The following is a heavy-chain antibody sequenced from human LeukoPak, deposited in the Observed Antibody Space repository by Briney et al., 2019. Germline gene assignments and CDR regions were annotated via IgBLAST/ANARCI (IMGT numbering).Heavy chain of an antibody. CDR2: ISAYNGNT. CDR3: ARGHHFSDLYYYGSGSYYTRFDS. Sequence: ASAKVSCKASGYTFTSYAMNWVRQAPGQGLEWMGWISAYNGNTKYPQNLQGRVTMTTDTSTSTAYMELRSLRSDDTAVYYCARGHHFSDLYYYGSGSYYTRFDSWGQGTLVTVSS. D-gene: IGHD3-10*01. V-gene: IGHV1-18*01. CDR1: GYTFTSYA. J-gene: IGHJ4*02.